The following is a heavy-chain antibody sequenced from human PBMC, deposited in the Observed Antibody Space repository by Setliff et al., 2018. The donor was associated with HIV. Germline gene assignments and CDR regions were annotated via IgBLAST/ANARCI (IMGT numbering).Heavy chain of an antibody. CDR1: GGSFSGYF. V-gene: IGHV4-34*01. CDR3: ARAPPGIQNDAFDV. CDR2: INHSGRT. J-gene: IGHJ3*01. Sequence: PSETLSLTCAVYGGSFSGYFWSWIRQSPGKGLEWIGEINHSGRTKYNPSLKSRVTISVDTSKNQFSLKLTSVTAADTAVYYCARAPPGIQNDAFDVWGQGTMVTVSS.